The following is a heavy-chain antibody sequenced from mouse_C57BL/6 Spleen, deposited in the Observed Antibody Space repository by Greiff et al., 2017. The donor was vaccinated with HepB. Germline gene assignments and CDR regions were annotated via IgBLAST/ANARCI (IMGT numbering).Heavy chain of an antibody. J-gene: IGHJ4*01. V-gene: IGHV1-80*01. Sequence: QVQLQQSGAELVKPGASVKISCKASGYAFSSYWMNWVKQRPGKGLEWIGQIYPGDGDTNYNGKFKGKATLTADKSSSTAYMQLSSLTSEDSAVYFCARSRDYEGYYAMDYWGQGTSVTVSS. CDR2: IYPGDGDT. CDR1: GYAFSSYW. D-gene: IGHD2-4*01. CDR3: ARSRDYEGYYAMDY.